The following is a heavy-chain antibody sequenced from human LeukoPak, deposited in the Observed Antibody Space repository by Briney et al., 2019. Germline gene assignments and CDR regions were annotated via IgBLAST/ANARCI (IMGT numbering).Heavy chain of an antibody. V-gene: IGHV3-30*03. CDR1: GFTFSNYD. Sequence: QSGGSLRLSCAASGFTFSNYDIHWVRLAPGKGLEWVAVISDDGTRKYYADSVQGRFTISRDNSKNTLSLQMNSLRAEDMAVYYCARESSGYDFDIWGQGTTVTASS. CDR3: ARESSGYDFDI. J-gene: IGHJ3*02. CDR2: ISDDGTRK. D-gene: IGHD5-12*01.